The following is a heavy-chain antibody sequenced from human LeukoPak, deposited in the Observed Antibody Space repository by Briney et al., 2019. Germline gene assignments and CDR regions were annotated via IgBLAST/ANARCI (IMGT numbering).Heavy chain of an antibody. V-gene: IGHV4-30-4*08. CDR2: IYYSGST. Sequence: PSETLSLTCTVSGGSISSGDYYWSWIRQPPGKGLEWIGYIYYSGSTYYNPSLKSRVTISVDTSKNQSSLKLSSVTAADTAVYYCARRTYDILTGHFDYWGQGTLVTVSS. CDR1: GGSISSGDYY. D-gene: IGHD3-9*01. J-gene: IGHJ4*02. CDR3: ARRTYDILTGHFDY.